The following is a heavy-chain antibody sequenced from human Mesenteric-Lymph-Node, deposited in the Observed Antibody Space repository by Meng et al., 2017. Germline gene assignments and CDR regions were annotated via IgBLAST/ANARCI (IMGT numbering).Heavy chain of an antibody. J-gene: IGHJ6*02. V-gene: IGHV3-48*03. Sequence: LSLTCAASGFTFSSYEMNWVRQAPGKGLEWVSYISSSGSTIYYADSVKGRFTISRDNAKNSLYLQMNSLRAEDTAVYYCARGSGAAGPHYYYYGMDVWGQGTTVTVSS. CDR3: ARGSGAAGPHYYYYGMDV. CDR2: ISSSGSTI. D-gene: IGHD6-13*01. CDR1: GFTFSSYE.